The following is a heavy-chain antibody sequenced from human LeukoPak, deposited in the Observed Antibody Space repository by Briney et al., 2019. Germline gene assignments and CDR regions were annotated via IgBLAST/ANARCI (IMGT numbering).Heavy chain of an antibody. CDR1: GFILSSHW. CDR3: ARESAGGPDY. CDR2: IKQDGSEQ. D-gene: IGHD6-19*01. V-gene: IGHV3-7*05. Sequence: GGSLRLSCAASGFILSSHWMSWVRQAPGKGLEWVANIKQDGSEQYYVDSVRGRFTIPRDNAKNSLYLQMNSLTAEDTAIYYCARESAGGPDYWGQGTLVTVSS. J-gene: IGHJ4*02.